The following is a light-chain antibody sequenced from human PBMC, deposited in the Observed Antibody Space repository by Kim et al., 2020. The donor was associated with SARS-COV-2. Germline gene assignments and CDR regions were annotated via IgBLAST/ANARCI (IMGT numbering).Light chain of an antibody. CDR3: QVWDSSTVV. Sequence: VALGQTARITCGGNNIGSKNVHWYQQKPGQAPVLVIYRDSNRPSGITERFSGSNAGNTATLTISRAQAGDEADYYCQVWDSSTVVFGGGTQLTVL. J-gene: IGLJ2*01. CDR2: RDS. CDR1: NIGSKN. V-gene: IGLV3-9*01.